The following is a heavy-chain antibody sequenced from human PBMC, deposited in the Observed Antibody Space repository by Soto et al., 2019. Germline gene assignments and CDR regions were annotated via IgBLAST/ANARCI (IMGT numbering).Heavy chain of an antibody. CDR3: AKGPYCSSTSCLLYYYYYYMDV. Sequence: GGSLRLSCAASGFTFSSYAMSWVRQAPGKGLEWVSAISGSGGSTYYADSVKGRFTISRDNSKNTLYLQMNSLRAEDTAVYYCAKGPYCSSTSCLLYYYYYYMDVWGKGTTVTVSS. CDR1: GFTFSSYA. CDR2: ISGSGGST. J-gene: IGHJ6*03. V-gene: IGHV3-23*01. D-gene: IGHD2-2*01.